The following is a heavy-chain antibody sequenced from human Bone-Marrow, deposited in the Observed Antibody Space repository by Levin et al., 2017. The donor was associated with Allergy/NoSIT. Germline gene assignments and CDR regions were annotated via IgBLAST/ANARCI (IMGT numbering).Heavy chain of an antibody. V-gene: IGHV1-2*06. CDR2: INPNSGGT. D-gene: IGHD2-2*01. Sequence: ASVKVSCKASGYTFTGYYMHWVRQAPGQGLEWMGRINPNSGGTNYAQKFQGRVTMTRDTSISTAYMELSRLRSDDTAVYYCASFSRYCSSTRDDYYYMDVWGKGTTVTVSS. J-gene: IGHJ6*03. CDR3: ASFSRYCSSTRDDYYYMDV. CDR1: GYTFTGYY.